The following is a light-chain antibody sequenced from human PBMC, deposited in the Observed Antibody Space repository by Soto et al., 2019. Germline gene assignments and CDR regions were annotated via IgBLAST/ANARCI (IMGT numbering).Light chain of an antibody. CDR1: QSISSY. CDR3: QQSYSTPYS. Sequence: DIQMTQSPSSLSASVGDRVTITCRASQSISSYINWYQQKPGKAPKLLIYAASSLQSGVPSRFSGSGSGTDFTLTISSLQPEDFATYYCQQSYSTPYSFGQGTKLAIK. V-gene: IGKV1-39*01. CDR2: AAS. J-gene: IGKJ2*01.